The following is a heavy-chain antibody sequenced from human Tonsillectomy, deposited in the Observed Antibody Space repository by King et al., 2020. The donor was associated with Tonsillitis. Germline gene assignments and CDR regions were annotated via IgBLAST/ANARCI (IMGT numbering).Heavy chain of an antibody. CDR1: GLTFSNAW. V-gene: IGHV3-15*01. Sequence: VQLVESGGGLVKPGGSLRLSCAASGLTFSNAWMSWVRQAPGKGLEWVGRIKSKTDGGTTDYAAPVRGRFTISRDDSKNTLYLQMNSLKTEDTAVYYCTTAVGGWYIFDYWGQGTLVTVSS. J-gene: IGHJ4*02. D-gene: IGHD6-19*01. CDR2: IKSKTDGGTT. CDR3: TTAVGGWYIFDY.